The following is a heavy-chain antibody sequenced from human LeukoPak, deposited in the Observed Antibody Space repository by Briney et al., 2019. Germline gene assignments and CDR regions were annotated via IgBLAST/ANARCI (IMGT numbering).Heavy chain of an antibody. J-gene: IGHJ4*02. D-gene: IGHD1-14*01. V-gene: IGHV3-15*01. CDR1: RFTFSNAW. Sequence: GGSLRLSCAASRFTFSNAWMSWVRQAPGKGLEWVGRIKSKTNGGTTEYAEPVKGRLTISRDDSKNTLYLQMNSLKTEDTAVYYCTADVPLNRYWGQGTLVTVSS. CDR2: IKSKTNGGTT. CDR3: TADVPLNRY.